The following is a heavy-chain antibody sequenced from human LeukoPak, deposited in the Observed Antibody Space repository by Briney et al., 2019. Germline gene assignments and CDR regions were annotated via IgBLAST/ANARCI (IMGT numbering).Heavy chain of an antibody. CDR1: GFTFSSYG. Sequence: GSLRLSCAASGFTFSSYGMHWVRQAPGKGLEWVAFIRYDGSNKYYADSVKGRFTISRDNSKNTLYLQMNSLRAEDTAVYYCAKSARRYCSGGSCYYFDYWGQGTLVTVSS. J-gene: IGHJ4*02. CDR3: AKSARRYCSGGSCYYFDY. CDR2: IRYDGSNK. D-gene: IGHD2-15*01. V-gene: IGHV3-30*02.